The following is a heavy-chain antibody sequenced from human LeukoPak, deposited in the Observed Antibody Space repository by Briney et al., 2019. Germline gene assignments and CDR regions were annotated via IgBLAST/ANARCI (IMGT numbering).Heavy chain of an antibody. CDR2: IYYSGST. V-gene: IGHV4-59*01. Sequence: SETLSLTCTVSGGSISSYYWSWVRQPPGKGLEWIGYIYYSGSTNYNPSLKSRVTISVDTSKNQFSLKLSSVIAADTAVYYCARTTEGYCSSASCFGFSYSYYMDVWGKGTTVTISS. J-gene: IGHJ6*03. CDR1: GGSISSYY. D-gene: IGHD2-2*01. CDR3: ARTTEGYCSSASCFGFSYSYYMDV.